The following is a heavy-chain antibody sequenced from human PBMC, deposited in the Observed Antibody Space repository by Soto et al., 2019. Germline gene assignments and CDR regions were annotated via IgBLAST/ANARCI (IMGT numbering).Heavy chain of an antibody. V-gene: IGHV1-69*02. CDR2: IIPILGIA. J-gene: IGHJ3*02. CDR1: GGTFSSDT. D-gene: IGHD1-26*01. Sequence: ASVKVSCKASGGTFSSDTSSWVLQAPGQGLEWMGRIIPILGIANYAQKFQGRVTITADKSTSTAYMELSSLRSEDTAVYYCAGELRGADAFDIWGQGTMVTVSS. CDR3: AGELRGADAFDI.